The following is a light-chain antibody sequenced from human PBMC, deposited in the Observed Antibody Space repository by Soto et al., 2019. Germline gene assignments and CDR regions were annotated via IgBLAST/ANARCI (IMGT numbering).Light chain of an antibody. J-gene: IGKJ1*01. V-gene: IGKV1-5*03. CDR1: QSISSW. Sequence: DIQMTQSPSTLSASVGDRVTITCRASQSISSWLAWYQQKPGKAPKLLIYKASSLESGVPSRFSGSGSGTEFTLTSSSLQPDDFATYFCQQYNSDRTFGQGTKVEIK. CDR2: KAS. CDR3: QQYNSDRT.